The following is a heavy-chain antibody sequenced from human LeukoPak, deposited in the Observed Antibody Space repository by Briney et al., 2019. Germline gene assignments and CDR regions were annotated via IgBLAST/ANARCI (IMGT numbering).Heavy chain of an antibody. D-gene: IGHD3-22*01. V-gene: IGHV3-33*06. CDR1: GFTFSSYG. CDR3: AKDTDYDSSGYSPH. CDR2: IWYDGSNK. J-gene: IGHJ4*02. Sequence: GGSLRLSCAASGFTFSSYGMHWVRQAPGKGLEWVAVIWYDGSNKYYAGSVKGRFTISRDNSKNTLYLQMNSLRAEDTAVYYCAKDTDYDSSGYSPHWGQGTLVTVSS.